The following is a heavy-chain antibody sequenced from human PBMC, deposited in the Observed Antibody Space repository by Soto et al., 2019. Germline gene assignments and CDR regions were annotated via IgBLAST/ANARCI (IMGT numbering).Heavy chain of an antibody. J-gene: IGHJ4*02. D-gene: IGHD6-19*01. V-gene: IGHV3-23*01. Sequence: GGSMRLSFAASGFTFSSYAMSWFRQAPGKGLEWVSAISGSGGSTYYADSVKGRFTISRDNSKNTLYLQMNSLRAEDTAVYYCAKVAVAGTDDYWGQGTLVTVSS. CDR3: AKVAVAGTDDY. CDR1: GFTFSSYA. CDR2: ISGSGGST.